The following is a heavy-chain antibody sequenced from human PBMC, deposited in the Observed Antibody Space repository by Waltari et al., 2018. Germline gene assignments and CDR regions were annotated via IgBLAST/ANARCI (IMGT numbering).Heavy chain of an antibody. V-gene: IGHV4-4*07. CDR1: GGSISSYY. Sequence: QVQLQESGPGLVKPSETLSLTCTVSGGSISSYYWSWIRQPAGKGLEWIGRIYTSGSTNYNPALKSRVTMSVDTSKNQFSLKLSSVTAADTAVYYCARVAYCSGGSCYSSHAFDIWGQGTMVTVSS. CDR3: ARVAYCSGGSCYSSHAFDI. D-gene: IGHD2-15*01. CDR2: IYTSGST. J-gene: IGHJ3*02.